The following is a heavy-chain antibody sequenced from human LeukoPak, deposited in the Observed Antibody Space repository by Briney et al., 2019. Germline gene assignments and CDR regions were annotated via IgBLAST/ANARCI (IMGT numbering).Heavy chain of an antibody. Sequence: SETLSLTCTVSGGSISSSSYYWGWIRQPPGKGLEWIGSIYYSGRSYYNPSLKSRVTISVDTSKNQFSLKLSSVTAADTAVYYCARSIPYYDILTGYTYWFDPWGQGTLVTVSS. CDR3: ARSIPYYDILTGYTYWFDP. D-gene: IGHD3-9*01. CDR2: IYYSGRS. J-gene: IGHJ5*02. V-gene: IGHV4-39*07. CDR1: GGSISSSSYY.